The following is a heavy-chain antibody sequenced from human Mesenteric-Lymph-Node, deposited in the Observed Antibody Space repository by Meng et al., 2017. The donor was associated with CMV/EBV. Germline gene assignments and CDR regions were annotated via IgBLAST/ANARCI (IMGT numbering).Heavy chain of an antibody. CDR1: YY. D-gene: IGHD2-2*02. Sequence: YYWSWNRQHPGKGLEWIGYIYYSGSTYYNPSLKSRVTISVDTSKNQFSLKLSSVTAADTAVYYCARGNVVVPAAIDQYYYYYGMDVWGQGTTVTVSS. CDR3: ARGNVVVPAAIDQYYYYYGMDV. J-gene: IGHJ6*02. V-gene: IGHV4-31*02. CDR2: IYYSGST.